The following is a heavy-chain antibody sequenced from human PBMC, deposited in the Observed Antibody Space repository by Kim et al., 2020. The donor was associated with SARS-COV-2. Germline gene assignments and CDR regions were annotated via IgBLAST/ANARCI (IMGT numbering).Heavy chain of an antibody. J-gene: IGHJ4*02. D-gene: IGHD6-13*01. CDR3: ARESAQSWGAAVLDY. Sequence: AQGFTGRFVFSLDTSVSTAYLQISSLKAEDTAVYYCARESAQSWGAAVLDYWGQGTLVTVSS. V-gene: IGHV7-4-1*02.